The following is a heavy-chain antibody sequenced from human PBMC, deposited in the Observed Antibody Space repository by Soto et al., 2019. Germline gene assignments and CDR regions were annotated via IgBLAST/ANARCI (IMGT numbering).Heavy chain of an antibody. J-gene: IGHJ4*02. CDR3: ARRGYSYGFDY. Sequence: SETLSLTCTVSGGSISSSSYYWGWIRQPPGKGLEWIGSIYYSGSTYYNPSLKSRVTISVDTSKNQFSLKLSSVTAADTAVYYCARRGYSYGFDYWGQGTLVTVPS. D-gene: IGHD5-18*01. CDR1: GGSISSSSYY. V-gene: IGHV4-39*01. CDR2: IYYSGST.